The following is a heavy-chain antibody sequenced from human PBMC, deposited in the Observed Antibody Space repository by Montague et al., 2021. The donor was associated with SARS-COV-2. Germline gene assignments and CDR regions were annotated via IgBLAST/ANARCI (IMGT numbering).Heavy chain of an antibody. CDR2: IYYRGST. J-gene: IGHJ4*02. Sequence: SETLSLTCTVSGGSISSSSYYWAWIRQPPGKGLEWIVSIYYRGSTYYNPSLKSRVFISVDTSKNQLSLTLTSVTAADTAVYYYATQEDPSGWIPGPFDFWGQGTLLSVSS. V-gene: IGHV4-39*01. CDR1: GGSISSSSYY. D-gene: IGHD6-19*01. CDR3: ATQEDPSGWIPGPFDF.